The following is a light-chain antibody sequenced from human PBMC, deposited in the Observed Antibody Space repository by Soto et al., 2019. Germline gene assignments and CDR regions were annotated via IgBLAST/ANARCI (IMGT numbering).Light chain of an antibody. CDR2: RAS. V-gene: IGKV1-5*03. J-gene: IGKJ2*01. CDR3: QQSYSTPYT. CDR1: QDIGTG. Sequence: DIQMTQSPSTLSASVGDRVTITCRASQDIGTGLAWYQQKPEKAPKVLIYRASHLESGVPSRFSASGSGTEFSLTINSLQADDFATYYCQQSYSTPYTFGQGTKLQIK.